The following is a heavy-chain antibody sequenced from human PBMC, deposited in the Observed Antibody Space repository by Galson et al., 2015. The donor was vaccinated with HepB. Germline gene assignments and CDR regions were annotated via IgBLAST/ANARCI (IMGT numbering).Heavy chain of an antibody. Sequence: SLRLSCAASGFTFSSYSMNWVRQAPGKGLEWVSYISSSSSTIYYADSVKGRFTISRDNAKNSLYLQMNSLRAEDTAVYYCARGPMTNPYDYWGQGTLVTVSS. D-gene: IGHD3-22*01. CDR1: GFTFSSYS. CDR2: ISSSSSTI. V-gene: IGHV3-48*01. CDR3: ARGPMTNPYDY. J-gene: IGHJ4*02.